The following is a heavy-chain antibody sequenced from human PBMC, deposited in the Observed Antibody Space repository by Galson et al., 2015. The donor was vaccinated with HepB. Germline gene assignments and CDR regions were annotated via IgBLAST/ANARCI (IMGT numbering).Heavy chain of an antibody. J-gene: IGHJ4*02. D-gene: IGHD2-15*01. Sequence: SVKVSCKASGGTFSSYAISWVRQAPGQGLEWMGGIIPIFGTANYAQKFQGRVTITADESTSTAYMELSSLRSEDTAVYYCARDPLYCSGGSCPLDYWGQGTLVTVSS. CDR1: GGTFSSYA. CDR3: ARDPLYCSGGSCPLDY. V-gene: IGHV1-69*13. CDR2: IIPIFGTA.